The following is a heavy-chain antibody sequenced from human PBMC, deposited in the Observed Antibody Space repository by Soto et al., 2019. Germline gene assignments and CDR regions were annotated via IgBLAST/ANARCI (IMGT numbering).Heavy chain of an antibody. D-gene: IGHD6-19*01. CDR3: AKGVPGIAVAGTGYFQH. J-gene: IGHJ1*01. CDR2: ISGSGDST. Sequence: GYLRLSCAASGFTFSSYAMSWVRQAPGKGLEWVSGISGSGDSTYYADSVKGRFTISRDNSKNTLYLQMNSLRAEDTAVYYCAKGVPGIAVAGTGYFQHWGQGTLVTVSS. CDR1: GFTFSSYA. V-gene: IGHV3-23*01.